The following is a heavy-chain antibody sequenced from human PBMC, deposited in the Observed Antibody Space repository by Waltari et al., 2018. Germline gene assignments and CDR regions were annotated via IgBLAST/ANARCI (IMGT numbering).Heavy chain of an antibody. CDR2: VFWNGDE. Sequence: QITLKESGPTLVRTTQTLTLTCTFSGFSFTTRPLAVGWIRQPPGKGLEWLALVFWNGDEHYTPSLRSRLTITKDASKNQVVLTVTNLDPMDTAAYYCVRTGGYWGQGIPVTVSS. V-gene: IGHV2-5*01. CDR1: GFSFTTRPLA. CDR3: VRTGGY. D-gene: IGHD3-10*01. J-gene: IGHJ4*02.